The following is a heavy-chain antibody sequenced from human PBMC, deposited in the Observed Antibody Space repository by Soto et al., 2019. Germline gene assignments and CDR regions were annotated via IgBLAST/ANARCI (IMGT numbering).Heavy chain of an antibody. CDR3: ASLSRLGPQSAFDY. CDR1: GYIFANYW. J-gene: IGHJ4*02. CDR2: IYGVDSDT. D-gene: IGHD1-26*01. Sequence: GELLKNCYTVAGYIFANYWIGWVRQMPGKGLEWMGIIYGVDSDTKYSPSFQGQVTISADKSVFTAYLQWRSLKASDTAMYYCASLSRLGPQSAFDYWGQGALVTVSS. V-gene: IGHV5-51*01.